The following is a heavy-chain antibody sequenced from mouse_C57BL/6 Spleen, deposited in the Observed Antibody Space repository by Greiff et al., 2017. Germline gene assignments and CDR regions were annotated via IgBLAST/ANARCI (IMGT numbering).Heavy chain of an antibody. Sequence: VQLQQSGPELVKPGASVKISCKASGYTFTDYYMNWVKQSHGKSLEWIGDINPNNGGTSYNQKFKGKATLTVDKSSSTAYMELRSLTSEDSAVYYCARGGSGSLYYFDYWGQGTTLTVSS. CDR3: ARGGSGSLYYFDY. V-gene: IGHV1-26*01. D-gene: IGHD3-2*02. CDR1: GYTFTDYY. CDR2: INPNNGGT. J-gene: IGHJ2*01.